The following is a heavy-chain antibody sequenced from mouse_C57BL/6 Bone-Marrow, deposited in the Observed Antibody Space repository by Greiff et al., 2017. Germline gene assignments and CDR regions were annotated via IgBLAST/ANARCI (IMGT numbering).Heavy chain of an antibody. J-gene: IGHJ3*01. CDR1: GYSITSGYD. Sequence: EVMLVESGPGMVKPSQSLSLTCTVTGYSITSGYDWHWIRHFPGNKLEWMGYISYSGSTNYNPSLKSRISITHDTSKNHFFLKLNSVTTEDTATYYCARTHYYGSFAYWGQGTLVTVSA. CDR3: ARTHYYGSFAY. D-gene: IGHD1-1*01. CDR2: ISYSGST. V-gene: IGHV3-1*01.